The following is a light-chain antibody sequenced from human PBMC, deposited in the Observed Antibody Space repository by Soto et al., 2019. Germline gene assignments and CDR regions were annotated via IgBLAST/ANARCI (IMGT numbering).Light chain of an antibody. CDR1: SSNIGSNT. Sequence: QSVLTQPPSASGTPGQRVPISCSGSSSNIGSNTVNWYQQLPGTAPKLLIYSNNQRPSGVPDRFAGSKSGTSASLAISGLQSEDEDDYYCAAWDDSLNGYVFGTGTKLTVL. J-gene: IGLJ1*01. CDR2: SNN. CDR3: AAWDDSLNGYV. V-gene: IGLV1-44*01.